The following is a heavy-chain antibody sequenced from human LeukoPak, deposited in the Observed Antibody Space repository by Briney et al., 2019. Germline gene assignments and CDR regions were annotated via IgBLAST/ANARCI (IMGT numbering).Heavy chain of an antibody. CDR1: GFIFTNYW. CDR3: ARDPGFSSFDY. D-gene: IGHD6-13*01. J-gene: IGHJ4*02. CDR2: LNRDGSVK. V-gene: IGHV3-7*01. Sequence: GGSLRLSCAASGFIFTNYWMTWVRQTPGKGLEVVANLNRDGSVKNYIDSVRGRFTISRDNADYSLDLQMNSLRAEDTAVYYCARDPGFSSFDYWGQGALVIVSS.